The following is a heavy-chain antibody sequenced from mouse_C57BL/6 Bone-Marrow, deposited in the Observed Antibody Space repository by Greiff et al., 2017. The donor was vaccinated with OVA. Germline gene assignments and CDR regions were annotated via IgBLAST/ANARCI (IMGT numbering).Heavy chain of an antibody. V-gene: IGHV5-4*03. CDR2: ISDGGSYT. J-gene: IGHJ4*01. CDR1: GFTFSSYA. CDR3: ARLYYYAMDY. Sequence: EVKLVESGGGLVKPGGSLKLSCAASGFTFSSYAMSWVRQTPETRLEWVATISDGGSYTYYPDNVKGRFTISRDNAKNNLYLQMSHLKSEDTAMYYCARLYYYAMDYWGQGTSVTVSS.